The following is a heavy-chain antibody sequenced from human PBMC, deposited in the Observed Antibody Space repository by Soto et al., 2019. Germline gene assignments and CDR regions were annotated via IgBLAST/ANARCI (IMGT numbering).Heavy chain of an antibody. Sequence: GGSLRLSCAASGFTFSSYAMSWVRQAPGKGLEWVSVISGSDDSTYYADSVKGRFTISRDNSKNTLYLQMNSLRADDTALYYCARWTYYDSSGYYYVFDYWGQGTLVTVSS. V-gene: IGHV3-23*01. CDR3: ARWTYYDSSGYYYVFDY. CDR2: ISGSDDST. CDR1: GFTFSSYA. D-gene: IGHD3-22*01. J-gene: IGHJ4*02.